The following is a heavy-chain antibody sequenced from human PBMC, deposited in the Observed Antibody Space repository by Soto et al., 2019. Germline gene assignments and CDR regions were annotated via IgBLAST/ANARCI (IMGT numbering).Heavy chain of an antibody. J-gene: IGHJ6*02. CDR2: IIPIFGTA. D-gene: IGHD6-13*01. CDR3: ARERGSSWSLYYYYYGMDV. Sequence: GASVKVSCKASGGTFSSYAISWVRQAPGRGLEWMGGIIPIFGTANYAQKFQGRVTITADESTSTAYMELSSLRSEDTAVYYCARERGSSWSLYYYYYGMDVWGQGTTVTVSS. V-gene: IGHV1-69*13. CDR1: GGTFSSYA.